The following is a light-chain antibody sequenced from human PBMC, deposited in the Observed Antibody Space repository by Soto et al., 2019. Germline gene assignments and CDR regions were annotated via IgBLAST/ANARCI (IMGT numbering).Light chain of an antibody. CDR1: SSDVGSYNL. J-gene: IGLJ1*01. Sequence: QSALTQPASVSGSPGQSITISCTGTSSDVGSYNLVSWYQQHPGKAPKLMIYEGSKRPSGVPDRFSGSKSGTSASLAISGLQSEDEADYYCAAWDDSLNGQVFGTGTKVTVL. CDR3: AAWDDSLNGQV. V-gene: IGLV2-14*02. CDR2: EGS.